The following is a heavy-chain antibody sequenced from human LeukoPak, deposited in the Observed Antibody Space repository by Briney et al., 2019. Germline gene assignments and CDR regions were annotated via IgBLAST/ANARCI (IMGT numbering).Heavy chain of an antibody. Sequence: GASVKVSCKASGYTLTDYYMHWVRQAPGQGLEWMGIINPSGGSTTYAQNFQGRVTMTRDTSTSTVYMELSSLRSEDTAVYYCARGYGDYAYWGQGTLVTVSS. J-gene: IGHJ4*02. V-gene: IGHV1-46*01. D-gene: IGHD4-17*01. CDR3: ARGYGDYAY. CDR1: GYTLTDYY. CDR2: INPSGGST.